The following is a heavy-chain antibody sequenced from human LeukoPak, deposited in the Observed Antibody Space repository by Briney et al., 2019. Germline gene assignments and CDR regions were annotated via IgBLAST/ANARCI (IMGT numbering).Heavy chain of an antibody. J-gene: IGHJ4*02. CDR3: ARDFYISQRGSAAGTSLGPSYYFDY. V-gene: IGHV1-46*01. D-gene: IGHD6-13*01. CDR2: INPSGGST. CDR1: GYTFTSYY. Sequence: ASVKVSCKASGYTFTSYYMHWVRQAPGQGLEWMGIINPSGGSTSYAQKFQGRVTMTRDTSTSTVYMELSSLRSEDTAVYYCARDFYISQRGSAAGTSLGPSYYFDYWGQGTLVTVSS.